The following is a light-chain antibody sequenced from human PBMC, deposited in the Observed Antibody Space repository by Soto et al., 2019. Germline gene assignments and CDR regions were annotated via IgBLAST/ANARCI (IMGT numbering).Light chain of an antibody. V-gene: IGKV1-39*01. CDR2: TAT. CDR3: QQSYITWT. Sequence: DIQMTQSPSSLSASVGDTVTITCRASQTIETYLHWYQQRPGRAPKLLLSTATSWQSGAPSRFNGSQSGADFTLTISSLQPEDFATYFCQQSYITWTFGQGTKVDIK. CDR1: QTIETY. J-gene: IGKJ1*01.